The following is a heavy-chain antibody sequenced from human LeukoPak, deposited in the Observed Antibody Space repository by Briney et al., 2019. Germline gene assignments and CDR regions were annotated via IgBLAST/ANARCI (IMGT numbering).Heavy chain of an antibody. CDR1: GYTFTGYY. Sequence: RASVKVSCKASGYTFTGYYMHWVRQAPGQGLEWMGRINPNSGGTNYAQEFQGRVTMTRDTSISTAYMELSRLRSDDTAVYYCARDLGRYSGYAKYGRADYYDSSGYPDYWGQGTLVTVSS. CDR3: ARDLGRYSGYAKYGRADYYDSSGYPDY. V-gene: IGHV1-2*06. CDR2: INPNSGGT. D-gene: IGHD3-22*01. J-gene: IGHJ4*02.